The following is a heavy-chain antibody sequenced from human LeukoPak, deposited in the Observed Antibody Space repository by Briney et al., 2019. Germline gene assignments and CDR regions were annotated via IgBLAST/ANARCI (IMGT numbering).Heavy chain of an antibody. CDR2: IKGNGFDT. CDR1: GFIFSNYA. CDR3: AKDTGPLMITFGGVVISYFDY. D-gene: IGHD3-16*01. Sequence: SGGSLRLSCAGSGFIFSNYAMSWVRQAPGKGLEWVSGIKGNGFDTYYADSVKGRFTVSRDNSKNTLSLQMNSLSAEDTAVYSCAKDTGPLMITFGGVVISYFDYWGQGALVTVSS. J-gene: IGHJ4*02. V-gene: IGHV3-23*01.